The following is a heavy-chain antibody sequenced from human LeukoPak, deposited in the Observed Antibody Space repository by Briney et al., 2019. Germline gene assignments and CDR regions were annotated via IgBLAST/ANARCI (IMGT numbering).Heavy chain of an antibody. CDR2: INPSVGST. CDR3: ARDVMVAGYYFDS. D-gene: IGHD2-15*01. CDR1: GYTFTSYS. J-gene: IGHJ4*02. Sequence: GGSVKVSCKSSGYTFTSYSMHWVRQAPGQGLEWMGIINPSVGSTSYAQKFQVRVTMTRDTSTSTVYMELSSLRSDDTAVYYCARDVMVAGYYFDSWGQDTLVSVSS. V-gene: IGHV1-46*01.